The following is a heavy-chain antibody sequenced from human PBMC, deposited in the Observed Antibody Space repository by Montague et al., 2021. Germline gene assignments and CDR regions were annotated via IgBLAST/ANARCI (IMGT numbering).Heavy chain of an antibody. J-gene: IGHJ6*03. CDR1: RYLINSDYY. CDR2: VSHGGRT. Sequence: SETLSLTCTVSRYLINSDYYWGWIRQPPGKGLEWMGSVSHGGRTYYNPPHKSRVTITVVTSNNHFSLKLSAVTAADTATYYCARERYRYYDMDIWGKGTTVTVSS. CDR3: ARERYRYYDMDI. D-gene: IGHD1-1*01. V-gene: IGHV4-38-2*02.